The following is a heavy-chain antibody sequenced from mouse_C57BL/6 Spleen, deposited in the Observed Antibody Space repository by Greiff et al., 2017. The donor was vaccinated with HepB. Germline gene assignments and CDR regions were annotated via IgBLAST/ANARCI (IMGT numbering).Heavy chain of an antibody. CDR1: GYTFTDYY. CDR2: INPNNGGT. J-gene: IGHJ4*01. V-gene: IGHV1-26*01. CDR3: ARTWEAMDY. Sequence: EVQLQQSGPELVKPGASVKISCKASGYTFTDYYMNWVKQSHGKSLEWIGDINPNNGGTSYNQKFKGKATLTVDKSSSTAYMELRSLTSEDSAVYYCARTWEAMDYWGQGTSVTVSS. D-gene: IGHD4-1*01.